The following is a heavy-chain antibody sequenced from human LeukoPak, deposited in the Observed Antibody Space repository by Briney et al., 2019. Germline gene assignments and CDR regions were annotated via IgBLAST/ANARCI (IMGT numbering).Heavy chain of an antibody. D-gene: IGHD3-22*01. CDR1: GYTSTSTG. V-gene: IGHV1-18*01. CDR2: ISAYNGNT. CDR3: ASLKNSYDSSGYLVTDACVI. Sequence: ASVKVSCKASGYTSTSTGTSWVRQAPGQGLEWMGWISAYNGNTNYEQKLQGRVTLTTDTSTSTAYMELRSLRSDDTAVYYCASLKNSYDSSGYLVTDACVIGGQGTMVTVSS. J-gene: IGHJ3*02.